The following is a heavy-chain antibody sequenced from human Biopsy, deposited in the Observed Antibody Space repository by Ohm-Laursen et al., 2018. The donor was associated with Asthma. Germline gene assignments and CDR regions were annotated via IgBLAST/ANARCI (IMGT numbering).Heavy chain of an antibody. CDR3: ASTYYDFLTGQVKDVFGV. CDR1: GYNFISFA. J-gene: IGHJ3*01. CDR2: VNTGNGDT. D-gene: IGHD3-9*01. Sequence: GASVKVSCNASGYNFISFAIHWVRQAPGQRLEWMGWVNTGNGDTKYSQKFQGRVTITRDTSASTAYMELRSLRSEDTATYYCASTYYDFLTGQVKDVFGVWGQGTMVTVSS. V-gene: IGHV1-3*04.